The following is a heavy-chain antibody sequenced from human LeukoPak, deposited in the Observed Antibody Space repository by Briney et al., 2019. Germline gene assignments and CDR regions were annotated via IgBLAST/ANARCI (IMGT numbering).Heavy chain of an antibody. CDR2: IIGTSSYT. Sequence: GGSLRLSCVASGFTFSNYVMYWVRQVPGKGLEGVLGIIGTSSYTYSADFVKGRFTISRDNSMNTLWLQMNSLRVEDTAVYYCAKGSNFYASGSHFDVWSQGTLVTVSS. D-gene: IGHD3-10*01. V-gene: IGHV3-23*01. J-gene: IGHJ4*02. CDR1: GFTFSNYV. CDR3: AKGSNFYASGSHFDV.